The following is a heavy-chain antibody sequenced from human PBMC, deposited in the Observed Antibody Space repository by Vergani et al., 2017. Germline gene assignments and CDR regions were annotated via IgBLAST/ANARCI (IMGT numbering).Heavy chain of an antibody. D-gene: IGHD5-24*01. CDR2: IIPIFGTA. Sequence: QVQLVQSGAEVKKPGSSVKVSCKASGGTFSSYAISWVRQAPGQGLEWMGGIIPIFGTANYAQKFQGRVTITADESTSTAYMEPRSLRSDDTAVYYCARSQWEMATILDWFDPWGQGTLVTVSS. V-gene: IGHV1-69*01. CDR3: ARSQWEMATILDWFDP. J-gene: IGHJ5*02. CDR1: GGTFSSYA.